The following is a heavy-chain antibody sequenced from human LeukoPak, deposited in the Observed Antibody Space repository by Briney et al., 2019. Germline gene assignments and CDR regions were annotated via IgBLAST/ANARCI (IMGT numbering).Heavy chain of an antibody. D-gene: IGHD3-3*01. CDR3: ARDYDRYYMDV. CDR1: GFTFRSYW. J-gene: IGHJ6*03. V-gene: IGHV3-74*01. CDR2: INTEGTST. Sequence: GRSLRLSCAASGFTFRSYWMHWVRQAPGKGLVWFSRINTEGTSTTYADFVKGRFTISRDNAKNTLYLQMNSLRAEDTAAYYCARDYDRYYMDVWGKGTTVTVSS.